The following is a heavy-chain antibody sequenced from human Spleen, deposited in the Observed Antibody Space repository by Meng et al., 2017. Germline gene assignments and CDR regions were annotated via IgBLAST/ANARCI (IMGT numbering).Heavy chain of an antibody. D-gene: IGHD3-22*01. J-gene: IGHJ6*02. CDR3: AKVSGFTV. V-gene: IGHV3-23*01. Sequence: EVQLLESGGGLVQPGGSLRLSCAASGFTFSNYAMDWVRQAPGKGLEWVSGIGASGSSTYYADSVKGRITISRDNSKNMVYLKMNSLRAEDTAVYYCAKVSGFTVWGQGTTVTVSS. CDR2: IGASGSST. CDR1: GFTFSNYA.